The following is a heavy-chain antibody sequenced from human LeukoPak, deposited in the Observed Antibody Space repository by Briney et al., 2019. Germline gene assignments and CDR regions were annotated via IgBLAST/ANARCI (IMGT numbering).Heavy chain of an antibody. CDR2: ISYDGGNK. CDR1: GFTFSSCG. D-gene: IGHD6-19*01. Sequence: GGSLLLSCAASGFTFSSCGMHWVRQAPGKGLEWVAVISYDGGNKYYADSVKGRFTISRDNSKNTLFLEMNSLRAEDTAVYYCAKALTSGWYLDAFNIWGQGTMVTVSS. J-gene: IGHJ3*02. V-gene: IGHV3-30*18. CDR3: AKALTSGWYLDAFNI.